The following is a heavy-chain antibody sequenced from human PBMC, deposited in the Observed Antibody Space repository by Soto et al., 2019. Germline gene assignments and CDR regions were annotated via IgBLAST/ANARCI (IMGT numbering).Heavy chain of an antibody. V-gene: IGHV4-39*01. CDR2: IYYTGRT. J-gene: IGHJ4*02. CDR3: ARHRGNYGDWAFDF. CDR1: GASISESSHY. D-gene: IGHD4-17*01. Sequence: QLLLQESGPGLVKPSETLSLTCAVSGASISESSHYWAWIRQPPGKGLEWIASIYYTGRTYYNPHRRSRLTISIDTSRDQFSLNLSSVTAADMAVYYCARHRGNYGDWAFDFWGQGTLVPVSS.